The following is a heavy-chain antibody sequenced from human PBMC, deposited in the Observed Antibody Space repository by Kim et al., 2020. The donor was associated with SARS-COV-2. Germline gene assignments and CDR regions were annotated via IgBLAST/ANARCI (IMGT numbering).Heavy chain of an antibody. J-gene: IGHJ4*02. D-gene: IGHD6-19*01. CDR3: AKGYTVAGKSHSFDY. Sequence: VQGRFTISRDNSKNTLSLQMNSLRVDDTAVYFCAKGYTVAGKSHSFDYWGQGSLVIVSS. V-gene: IGHV3-23*01.